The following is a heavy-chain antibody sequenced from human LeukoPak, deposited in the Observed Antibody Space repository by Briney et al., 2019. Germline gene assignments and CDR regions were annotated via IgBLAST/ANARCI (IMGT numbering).Heavy chain of an antibody. CDR3: AREQWWRLDY. J-gene: IGHJ4*02. V-gene: IGHV3-7*01. CDR1: GFPFNSFY. Sequence: GASLKISCVGSGFPFNSFYMSWVRQAPGKGLEWVAQINQDGSGEYYLDSVRGRFTISRDNAKTSVHLQMDSLSAEDTAVYYCAREQWWRLDYWGQGTLVTVSS. D-gene: IGHD2-21*02. CDR2: INQDGSGE.